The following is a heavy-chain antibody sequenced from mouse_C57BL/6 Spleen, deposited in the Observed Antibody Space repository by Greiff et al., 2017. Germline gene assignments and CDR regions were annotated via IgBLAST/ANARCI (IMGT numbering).Heavy chain of an antibody. V-gene: IGHV5-4*01. J-gene: IGHJ4*01. CDR1: GFTFSSYA. CDR2: ISDGGSYT. CDR3: ARDLFYGSSYNYAMDY. Sequence: EVQVVESGGGLVKPGGSLKLSCAASGFTFSSYAMSWVRQTPEKRLEWVATISDGGSYTYYPDNVKGRFTISRDNAKNNLYLQMSHLKSEDTAMYYCARDLFYGSSYNYAMDYWGQGTSVTVSS. D-gene: IGHD1-1*01.